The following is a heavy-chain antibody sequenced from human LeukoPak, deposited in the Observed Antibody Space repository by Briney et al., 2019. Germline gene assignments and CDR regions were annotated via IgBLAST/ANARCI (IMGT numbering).Heavy chain of an antibody. V-gene: IGHV1-18*01. CDR3: ARDLSAVAGEYYFDY. D-gene: IGHD6-19*01. CDR1: GYTFTNSY. Sequence: ASVKVSCKASGYTFTNSYISWVRQAPGQGLEWMGWISGFNGNTQYAQKLQGRVTMTTDTSTSTAYMELRSLMSDDTAVYYCARDLSAVAGEYYFDYWGQGTLVTVSS. CDR2: ISGFNGNT. J-gene: IGHJ4*02.